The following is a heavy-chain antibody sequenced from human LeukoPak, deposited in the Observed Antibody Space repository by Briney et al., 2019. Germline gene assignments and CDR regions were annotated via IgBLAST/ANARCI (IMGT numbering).Heavy chain of an antibody. V-gene: IGHV3-23*01. CDR3: AKDTGGYSYANFDY. Sequence: PGGSLRLSCAASGFTFSSYAMSWVRQAPGKGLEWVSGISGSGGGTNYAESVKGRFTISRDNSKNTLYLQMNSLRAEDTAVYYCAKDTGGYSYANFDYWGHGTLVTVSS. CDR1: GFTFSSYA. D-gene: IGHD5-18*01. CDR2: ISGSGGGT. J-gene: IGHJ4*01.